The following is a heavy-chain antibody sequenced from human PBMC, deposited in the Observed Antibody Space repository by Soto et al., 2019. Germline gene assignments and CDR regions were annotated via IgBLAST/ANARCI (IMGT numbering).Heavy chain of an antibody. J-gene: IGHJ3*02. V-gene: IGHV2-5*02. CDR2: IYWDDDK. CDR1: GLSLSTSGVG. Sequence: QITLKESGPTLVKPTQTLTLTCTFSGLSLSTSGVGVGWIRQPPGKALEWLALIYWDDDKRYSPSLKSRLTITKDTSKNQVVLTMTNMDPVDTATYYCAHTIESITNFGVVMRDAFDIWGQGTMVTVST. CDR3: AHTIESITNFGVVMRDAFDI. D-gene: IGHD3-3*01.